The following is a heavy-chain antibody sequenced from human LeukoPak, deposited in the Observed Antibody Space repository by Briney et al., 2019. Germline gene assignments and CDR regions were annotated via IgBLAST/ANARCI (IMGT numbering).Heavy chain of an antibody. J-gene: IGHJ4*02. V-gene: IGHV4-31*03. CDR2: IYYSGST. Sequence: SQTLSLTCTVSGGSISSGGYYWSWIRQHPGKGLEWIGYIYYSGSTYYNPSLKSRVTISVDTSKNQFSLKLSSVTAADTAVYYCARGASHGDYYFDYWGQGTLVTVSS. D-gene: IGHD4-17*01. CDR3: ARGASHGDYYFDY. CDR1: GGSISSGGYY.